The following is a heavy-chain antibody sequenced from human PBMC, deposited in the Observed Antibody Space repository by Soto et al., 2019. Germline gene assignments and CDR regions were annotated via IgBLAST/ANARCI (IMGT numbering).Heavy chain of an antibody. Sequence: EVQLVESGGGLVPPGGSVRLSCAASGFIFKMYWMHWVRQSPGKGLVWISRIYNDGTYSDYADSVRGRFTISSDNVNDTLYLQMNNLRAEDSGRYYCTRGPRPISTGTGAYWGQGTQVTVSS. CDR1: GFIFKMYW. D-gene: IGHD3-10*01. J-gene: IGHJ4*02. CDR2: IYNDGTYS. CDR3: TRGPRPISTGTGAY. V-gene: IGHV3-74*01.